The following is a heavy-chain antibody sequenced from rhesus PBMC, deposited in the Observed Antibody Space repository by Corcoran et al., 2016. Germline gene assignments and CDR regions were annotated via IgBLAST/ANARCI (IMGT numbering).Heavy chain of an antibody. J-gene: IGHJ4*01. CDR1: GYSISSGYG. CDR2: IGGRSGST. V-gene: IGHV4-127*01. CDR3: ARESTAAGFDY. Sequence: QVQLKESGPGLVKPSETLSLTCAVSGYSISSGYGWGWIRQPPGKGLEWIGYIGGRSGSTNYNPSLKSRVTFSIDTSKNQFSLKLSSVTAADTAVYYCARESTAAGFDYWGQGVLVTVSS. D-gene: IGHD4-29*01.